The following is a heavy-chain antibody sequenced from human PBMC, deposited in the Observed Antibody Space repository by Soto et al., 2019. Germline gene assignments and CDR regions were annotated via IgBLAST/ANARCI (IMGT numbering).Heavy chain of an antibody. CDR1: GLAFSNYW. CDR2: ISRDGSST. V-gene: IGHV3-74*01. Sequence: LSLTCAASGLAFSNYWIHWVRQAPGQGLAWVSRISRDGSSTTYADSVKGRFTISRDFAKNTVYLQMNSLRAEDTAVYYCARESSGYSSYFDYWGQGTLVTVSS. CDR3: ARESSGYSSYFDY. J-gene: IGHJ4*02. D-gene: IGHD5-12*01.